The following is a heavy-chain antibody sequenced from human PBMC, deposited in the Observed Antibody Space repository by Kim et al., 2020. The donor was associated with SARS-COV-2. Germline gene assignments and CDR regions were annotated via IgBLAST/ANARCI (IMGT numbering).Heavy chain of an antibody. Sequence: SETLSLTCAVSGGSISSSNWWSWVRQPPGKGLEWIGEIYHSGSTNYNPSLKSRVTISVDKSKNQFSLKLSSVTAADTAVYYCARDALHPTYYYDSSGYFRTNWFDPWGQGTLVTVSS. CDR3: ARDALHPTYYYDSSGYFRTNWFDP. CDR2: IYHSGST. J-gene: IGHJ5*02. V-gene: IGHV4-4*02. D-gene: IGHD3-22*01. CDR1: GGSISSSNW.